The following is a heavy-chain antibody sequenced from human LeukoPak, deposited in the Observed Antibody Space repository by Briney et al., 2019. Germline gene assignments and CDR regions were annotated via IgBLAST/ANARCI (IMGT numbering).Heavy chain of an antibody. J-gene: IGHJ4*02. V-gene: IGHV3-21*01. Sequence: PGGPQRHSCVDPGFTFSSSSMTWVRQKPGKGLEWVSSISSGSKYIYNADSVKGRFTISRDNSKNSLYLQMNSLRVEDTAVYYCARALSYSYGSMDFWGQGTLVIVSS. CDR3: ARALSYSYGSMDF. CDR1: GFTFSSSS. CDR2: ISSGSKYI. D-gene: IGHD5-18*01.